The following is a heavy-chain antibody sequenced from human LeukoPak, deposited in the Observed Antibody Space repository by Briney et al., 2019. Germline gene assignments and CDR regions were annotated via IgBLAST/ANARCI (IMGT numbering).Heavy chain of an antibody. D-gene: IGHD3-16*02. CDR1: GYTFTSYY. J-gene: IGHJ4*02. CDR3: ARGNGRGPGRVYDYVWGSYRHVFDY. Sequence: ASVKVSCKASGYTFTSYYMHWVRQAPGQGLEWMGLINPSGGSTSYAQKFQGRVTMTRDTSTSTVYMELSSLRSDDTAVYYCARGNGRGPGRVYDYVWGSYRHVFDYWGQGTLVTVSS. CDR2: INPSGGST. V-gene: IGHV1-46*01.